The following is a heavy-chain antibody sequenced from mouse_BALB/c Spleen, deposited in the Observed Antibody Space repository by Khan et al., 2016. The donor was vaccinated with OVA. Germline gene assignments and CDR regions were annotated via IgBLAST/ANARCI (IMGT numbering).Heavy chain of an antibody. J-gene: IGHJ4*01. D-gene: IGHD4-1*01. V-gene: IGHV3-2*02. CDR2: ISNSGSA. CDR1: GYSITRDYA. Sequence: VQLKESGPGLVKPSQSLSLTCTVTGYSITRDYAWNWIRQFPGNELEWMGYISNSGSASYNPSLKSRISITRDTSKNQFFLQLDSVTPEDTVTYYCASELGRYYAMDYWGQGTSVTVSS. CDR3: ASELGRYYAMDY.